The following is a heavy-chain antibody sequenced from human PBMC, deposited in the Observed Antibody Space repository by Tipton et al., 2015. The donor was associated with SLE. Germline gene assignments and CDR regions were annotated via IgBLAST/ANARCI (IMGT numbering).Heavy chain of an antibody. CDR1: GFTFSSYS. Sequence: GSLRLSCAASGFTFSSYSMNWVRQAPGKGLEWVSSISSSSSYIYYADSVKGRFTISRDNAKNSLYLQMNSLRAEDTAVYYCAGGGYGGNYYFDYWGQGTLVTVSS. CDR2: ISSSSSYI. J-gene: IGHJ4*02. CDR3: AGGGYGGNYYFDY. V-gene: IGHV3-21*01. D-gene: IGHD4-23*01.